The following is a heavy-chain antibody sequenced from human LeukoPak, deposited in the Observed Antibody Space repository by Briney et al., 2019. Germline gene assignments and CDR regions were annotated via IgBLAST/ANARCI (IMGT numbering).Heavy chain of an antibody. V-gene: IGHV1-8*01. CDR3: ARKGYVPRPFGVVIMRNYYGMDV. CDR2: MNPNSGNT. CDR1: GYTFTSYD. Sequence: ASVKVSCTASGYTFTSYDINWVRQATGQGLEWMGWMNPNSGNTGYAQKFQGRVTMTRNTSISTAYMELSSLRSEDTAVYYCARKGYVPRPFGVVIMRNYYGMDVWGQGTTVTVSS. J-gene: IGHJ6*02. D-gene: IGHD3-3*01.